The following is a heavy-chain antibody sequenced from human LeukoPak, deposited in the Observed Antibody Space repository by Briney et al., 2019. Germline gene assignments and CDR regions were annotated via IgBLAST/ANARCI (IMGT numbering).Heavy chain of an antibody. V-gene: IGHV4-4*09. J-gene: IGHJ4*02. CDR3: ARHLRPGVAGFDY. CDR1: GGSISSYY. CDR2: IYTSGST. D-gene: IGHD6-19*01. Sequence: KPSETLSPTCTVSGGSISSYYWSWIRQPPGKGLEWIGYIYTSGSTNYNPSLKSRVTISVDTSKNQFSLKLSSVTAADTAVYYCARHLRPGVAGFDYWGQGALVTVSS.